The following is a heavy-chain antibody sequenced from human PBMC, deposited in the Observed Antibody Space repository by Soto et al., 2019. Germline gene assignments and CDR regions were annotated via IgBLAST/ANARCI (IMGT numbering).Heavy chain of an antibody. CDR1: GFTFSSDA. CDR3: PKDREVFLWFGEGRYVMDV. J-gene: IGHJ6*02. D-gene: IGHD3-10*01. Sequence: GRSLRLSWAASGFTFSSDAMSWVRQAPGKGLEWVSAMSCSGGSTYYADSVKGRFTISRDNSKNTLYLQMNSLRAEDTAVYYCPKDREVFLWFGEGRYVMDVCGPGHTVTVSS. CDR2: MSCSGGST. V-gene: IGHV3-23*01.